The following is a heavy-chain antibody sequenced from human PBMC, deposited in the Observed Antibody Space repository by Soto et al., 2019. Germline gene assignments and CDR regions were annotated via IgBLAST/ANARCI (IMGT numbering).Heavy chain of an antibody. CDR1: GYTFTSYD. CDR3: ARDLVRGVIDY. V-gene: IGHV1-8*01. Sequence: ASVKVSCKASGYTFTSYDINWVRQATGQGLEWMGWMNPNSGNTGYAQKIQGRVTMTRNTSISTAYMELSSLRSEDSAVYYCARDLVRGVIDYWGQGTLVTVSS. CDR2: MNPNSGNT. D-gene: IGHD3-10*01. J-gene: IGHJ4*02.